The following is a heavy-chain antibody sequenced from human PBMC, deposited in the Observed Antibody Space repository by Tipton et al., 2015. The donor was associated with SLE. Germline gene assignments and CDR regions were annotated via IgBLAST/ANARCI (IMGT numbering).Heavy chain of an antibody. V-gene: IGHV4-61*02. Sequence: LRLSCTVSGGSISSGSYYWSWIRQPAGKGLEWIGRIYTSGSTNYNPSHKSRVTISGDTSKNRFSRKLSSVTAADTAVYYCARDLAYCSSTSCFDYFDYWGQGTLVTVSS. CDR2: IYTSGST. D-gene: IGHD2-2*01. CDR1: GGSISSGSYY. CDR3: ARDLAYCSSTSCFDYFDY. J-gene: IGHJ4*02.